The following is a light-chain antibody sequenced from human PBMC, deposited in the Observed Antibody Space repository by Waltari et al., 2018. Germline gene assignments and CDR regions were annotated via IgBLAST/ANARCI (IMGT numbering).Light chain of an antibody. Sequence: QSGLTQSASVSGSPGQSITISCTGPSSDVGNYNLFPWYQQYPGKAPKLMVYEVTKRTSGVSDRFSGSKSGNTASLTIYGLQSEDEADYYCCSYAGLGIYVFGTGTKVTVL. CDR2: EVT. V-gene: IGLV2-23*02. CDR1: SSDVGNYNL. J-gene: IGLJ1*01. CDR3: CSYAGLGIYV.